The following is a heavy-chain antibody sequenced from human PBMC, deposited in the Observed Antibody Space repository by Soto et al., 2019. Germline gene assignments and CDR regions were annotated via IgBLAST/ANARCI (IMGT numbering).Heavy chain of an antibody. CDR2: ISSNGGST. J-gene: IGHJ5*01. CDR3: ARVAVAGTWFDY. Sequence: EVQLVESGGGLVQPGGSLRLSCAASGFTFSSYAMHWVRQAPGKGLDYVSAISSNGGSTYYANSVKGRFTISRDNSKNTLYLQMGSLRAEDMAVDYCARVAVAGTWFDYWGQETLVTVSS. D-gene: IGHD6-19*01. V-gene: IGHV3-64*01. CDR1: GFTFSSYA.